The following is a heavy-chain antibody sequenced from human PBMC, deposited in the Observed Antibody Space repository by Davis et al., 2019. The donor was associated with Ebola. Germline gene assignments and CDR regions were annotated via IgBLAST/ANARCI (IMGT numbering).Heavy chain of an antibody. CDR2: IIPILGIA. CDR3: ARGPYGMDV. Sequence: SVQVSCKASRGTFSSHTISWVRQAPGQGLEWMGRIIPILGIANYAQKFQGRVTITADKSTSTVYMELSSLRSEDTAVYYCARGPYGMDVWGQGTTVTVSS. CDR1: RGTFSSHT. J-gene: IGHJ6*02. V-gene: IGHV1-69*02.